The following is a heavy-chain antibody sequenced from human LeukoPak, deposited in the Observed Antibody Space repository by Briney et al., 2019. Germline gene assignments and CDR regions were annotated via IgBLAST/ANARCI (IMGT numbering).Heavy chain of an antibody. D-gene: IGHD3-22*01. CDR1: GYSFTGFY. CDR3: AREYYYDTRDDAFDI. V-gene: IGHV1-2*06. J-gene: IGHJ3*02. Sequence: ASVKVSCKASGYSFTGFYIHWVRQAPGQGLEWMGRTNPNSGGTNYAQKFQGRVTMTRDTSISTAYMELSRLRSDDTAVYYCAREYYYDTRDDAFDIWGQGTMVTVSS. CDR2: TNPNSGGT.